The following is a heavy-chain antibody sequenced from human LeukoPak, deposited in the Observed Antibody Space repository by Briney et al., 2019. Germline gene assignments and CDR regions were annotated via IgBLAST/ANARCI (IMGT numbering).Heavy chain of an antibody. CDR3: ARAHLSGRQLRYFDWLLSPGAFDY. D-gene: IGHD3-9*01. V-gene: IGHV1-24*01. CDR1: GYTLTELS. Sequence: GASVKVSCKVSGYTLTELSMHWVRQAPGKGLEWMGGFDPEDGETIYAQKFQGRVTMTEDTSTDTAYMELSSLRSEDTAVYYCARAHLSGRQLRYFDWLLSPGAFDYWGQGTLVTVSS. CDR2: FDPEDGET. J-gene: IGHJ4*02.